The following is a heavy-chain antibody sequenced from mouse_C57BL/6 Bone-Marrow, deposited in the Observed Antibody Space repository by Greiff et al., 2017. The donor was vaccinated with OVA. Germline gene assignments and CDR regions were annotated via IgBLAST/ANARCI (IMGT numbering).Heavy chain of an antibody. Sequence: VQLQQPGAELVRPGSSVKLSCKASGYTFTSYWMHWVKQRPIQGLAWIGNIDPSDSETHYNQKFKDKATLTVDKSSSTAYMQLSSLTSEDSAVYYCARSRGYGSSLFAYWGQGTLVTVSA. D-gene: IGHD1-1*01. V-gene: IGHV1-52*01. CDR2: IDPSDSET. CDR1: GYTFTSYW. CDR3: ARSRGYGSSLFAY. J-gene: IGHJ3*01.